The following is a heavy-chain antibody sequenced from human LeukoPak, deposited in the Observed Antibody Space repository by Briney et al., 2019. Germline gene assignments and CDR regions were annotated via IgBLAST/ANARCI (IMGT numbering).Heavy chain of an antibody. CDR2: INEDGTIQ. CDR3: ASRESSMSRSH. CDR1: GFSISDYW. Sequence: GGTLRLSCAASGFSISDYWMNWVRLVPGKGLEWVANINEDGTIQDYVASVRGRFTISRNNAKNSLYLQMNSLGAEDTAVYYCASRESSMSRSHWGHGTLVTVSS. J-gene: IGHJ4*01. V-gene: IGHV3-7*01. D-gene: IGHD2/OR15-2a*01.